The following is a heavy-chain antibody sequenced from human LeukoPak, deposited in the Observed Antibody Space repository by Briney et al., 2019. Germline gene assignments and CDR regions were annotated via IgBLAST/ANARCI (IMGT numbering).Heavy chain of an antibody. CDR2: VYNSGDT. CDR1: GGSTSSGY. CDR3: ARLKLGAYFDL. D-gene: IGHD3-16*01. V-gene: IGHV4-59*08. Sequence: SETLSLTCTVSGGSTSSGYWSWIRQSPGKGLEWVGYVYNSGDTGKNPSLKSRVTILLDTPKNQCSLKLTSVSAADTAVYYCARLKLGAYFDLWGRGTLVTVSS. J-gene: IGHJ2*01.